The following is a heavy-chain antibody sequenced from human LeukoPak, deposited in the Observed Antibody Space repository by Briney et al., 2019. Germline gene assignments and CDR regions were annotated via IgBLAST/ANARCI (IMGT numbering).Heavy chain of an antibody. Sequence: GGSLRLSCAASGFTFSNYWMSWVRQAPGKGLEWVVNIKQDGSEKYYVDSGKGRFTISRDNGKNSLYLQMNSLRAEDTAVYYCARHGMIVVPFDYWGQGTLVTVSS. J-gene: IGHJ4*02. V-gene: IGHV3-7*01. D-gene: IGHD3-22*01. CDR1: GFTFSNYW. CDR3: ARHGMIVVPFDY. CDR2: IKQDGSEK.